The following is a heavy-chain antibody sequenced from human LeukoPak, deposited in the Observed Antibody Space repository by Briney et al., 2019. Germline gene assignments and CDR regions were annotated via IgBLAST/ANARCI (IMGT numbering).Heavy chain of an antibody. J-gene: IGHJ4*02. CDR2: INPNSGGT. V-gene: IGHV1-2*02. CDR1: GYTFTGYY. Sequence: GASVKVSCKASGYTFTGYYMHWVRQAPGQGLEWMGWINPNSGGTNYAQKFQGRVTMTRDTSISTAYMELSWLRSDDTAVYYCARWGSGYLTYYFDYWGQGTLVTVSS. D-gene: IGHD3-22*01. CDR3: ARWGSGYLTYYFDY.